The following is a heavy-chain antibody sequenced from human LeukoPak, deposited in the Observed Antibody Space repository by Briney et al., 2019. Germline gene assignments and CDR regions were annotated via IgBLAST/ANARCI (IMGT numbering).Heavy chain of an antibody. D-gene: IGHD5-24*01. Sequence: PSETLSLTCAVSGYSISSGYYWGWIRQPPGKGLEWIGSIYHSGSTYYNPSLKSRVTISVDTSKNQFSLKLSSVTAADTAVYYCARLRRDGYNLGYWGQGTLVTVSS. CDR1: GYSISSGYY. J-gene: IGHJ4*02. CDR2: IYHSGST. CDR3: ARLRRDGYNLGY. V-gene: IGHV4-38-2*01.